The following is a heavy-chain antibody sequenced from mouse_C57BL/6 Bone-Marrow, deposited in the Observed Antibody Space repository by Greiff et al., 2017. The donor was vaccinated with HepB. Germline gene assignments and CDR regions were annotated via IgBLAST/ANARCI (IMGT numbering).Heavy chain of an antibody. J-gene: IGHJ4*01. CDR3: TRRLLNAMDY. CDR2: IYPRSGNT. D-gene: IGHD2-3*01. CDR1: GYTFTSYG. Sequence: LQESGAELARPGASVKLSCKASGYTFTSYGISWVKQRTGQGLEWIGEIYPRSGNTYYNEKFKGKATLTADKSSSTAYMELRSLTSEDSAVYYCTRRLLNAMDYWGQGTSVTVSS. V-gene: IGHV1-81*01.